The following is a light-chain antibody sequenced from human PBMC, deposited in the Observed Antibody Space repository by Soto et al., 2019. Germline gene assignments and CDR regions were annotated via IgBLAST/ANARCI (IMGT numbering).Light chain of an antibody. CDR3: QSYDSSLSGLDVV. Sequence: QSVLTQPPSVSGAPGQRVTISCTGSSSKIGAGYDVHWYQQLPGTAPKLLIYGNSNRPSGVPDRFSGSKSGTSASLAITGLQAEDEADYYCQSYDSSLSGLDVVFGGGTKVTVL. J-gene: IGLJ2*01. CDR2: GNS. V-gene: IGLV1-40*01. CDR1: SSKIGAGYD.